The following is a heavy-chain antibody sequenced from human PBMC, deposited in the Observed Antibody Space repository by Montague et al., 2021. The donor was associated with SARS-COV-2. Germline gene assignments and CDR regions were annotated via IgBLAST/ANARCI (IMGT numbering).Heavy chain of an antibody. D-gene: IGHD3-22*01. CDR2: IDHRGSS. CDR1: GESFSGFH. CDR3: ARGHLGTTMVVVVMVGAQYYFDY. Sequence: SETLSLTCAVYGESFSGFHWTWIRQPPGKGLEWIGEIDHRGSSNYNPSLKSRVTILVDTSKNQFSLRPNSVTAADTGVYYCARGHLGTTMVVVVMVGAQYYFDYWGQGSLVTVSS. V-gene: IGHV4-34*01. J-gene: IGHJ4*02.